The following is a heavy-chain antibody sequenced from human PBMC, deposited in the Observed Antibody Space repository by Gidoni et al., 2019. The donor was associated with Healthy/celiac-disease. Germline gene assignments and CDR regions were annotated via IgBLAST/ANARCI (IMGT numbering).Heavy chain of an antibody. Sequence: EVQLLESGGGLVQPGGSLRLSCAASGFTFSSYAMSWVRQAPGKGLEWVSAISGSGGSTYYADSVKGRFTISRDNSKNTLYLQMNSLRAEDTAVYYCAIHSGSYYGVDYWGQGTLVTVSS. CDR1: GFTFSSYA. CDR3: AIHSGSYYGVDY. V-gene: IGHV3-23*01. CDR2: ISGSGGST. J-gene: IGHJ4*02. D-gene: IGHD1-26*01.